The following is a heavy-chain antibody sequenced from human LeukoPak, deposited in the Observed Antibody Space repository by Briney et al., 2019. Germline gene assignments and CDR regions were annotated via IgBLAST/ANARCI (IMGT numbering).Heavy chain of an antibody. CDR3: AKMGNPATVTADY. CDR1: GYSISSGYY. D-gene: IGHD4-17*01. CDR2: IYHSGST. J-gene: IGHJ4*02. V-gene: IGHV4-38-2*02. Sequence: SETLSLTCTVSGYSISSGYYWGWIRQPPGKGLEWIGSIYHSGSTYYNPSLKSRVTISLDTSKNQFSLKLNSVTAADTAVYYCAKMGNPATVTADYWGQGTLVTVSS.